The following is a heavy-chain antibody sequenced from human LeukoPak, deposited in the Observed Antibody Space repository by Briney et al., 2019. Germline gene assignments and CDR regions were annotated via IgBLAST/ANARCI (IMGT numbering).Heavy chain of an antibody. V-gene: IGHV4-59*01. J-gene: IGHJ5*02. CDR3: ARGSLGDYGNWFDL. D-gene: IGHD4-17*01. CDR2: MYYSGST. CDR1: GGSISRDY. Sequence: PSETLSLTCSVSGGSISRDYWSWIRHPPGKGLEWIGYMYYSGSTNFNPSLKTRVTISVDTSKNHFSLKMSSVTAVDTAVYYCARGSLGDYGNWFDLWGQGTLVTVSS.